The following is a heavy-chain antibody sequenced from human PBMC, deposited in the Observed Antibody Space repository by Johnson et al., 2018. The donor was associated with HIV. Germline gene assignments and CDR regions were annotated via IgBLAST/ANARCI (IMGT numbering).Heavy chain of an antibody. J-gene: IGHJ3*02. CDR1: GFTVSSNY. V-gene: IGHV3-66*01. D-gene: IGHD6-13*01. CDR2: IYSGSTI. CDR3: TRSIAATGRDALDI. Sequence: VQLVESGGGLVQPGGSLRLSCAASGFTVSSNYMSWVRQAPGKGLEWVSVIYSGSTIYYADSVKGRFTISRDNAKNSLYLQMNSLKTEDTAVYYCTRSIAATGRDALDIWGQGTMVTVSS.